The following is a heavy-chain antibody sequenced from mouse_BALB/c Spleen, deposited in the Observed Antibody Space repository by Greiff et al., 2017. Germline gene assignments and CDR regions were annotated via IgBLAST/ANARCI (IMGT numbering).Heavy chain of an antibody. Sequence: EVKLVESGGGLVQPGGSRKLSCAASGFTFSSFGMHWVRQAPEKGLEWVAYISSGSSTIYYADTVKGRFTISRDNPKNTLFLQMTSLRSEDTAMYYCARSGLLRDFDFDYWGQGTTLTVSS. CDR3: ARSGLLRDFDFDY. D-gene: IGHD1-1*01. V-gene: IGHV5-17*02. CDR1: GFTFSSFG. J-gene: IGHJ2*01. CDR2: ISSGSSTI.